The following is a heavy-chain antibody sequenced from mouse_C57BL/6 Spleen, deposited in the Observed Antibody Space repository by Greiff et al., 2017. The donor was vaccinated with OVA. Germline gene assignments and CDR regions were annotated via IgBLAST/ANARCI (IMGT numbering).Heavy chain of an antibody. J-gene: IGHJ3*01. CDR3: ARPYLTTVVAGEFAY. V-gene: IGHV1-80*01. CDR1: GYAFSSYW. D-gene: IGHD1-1*01. Sequence: QVQLKQSGAELVKPGASVKISCKASGYAFSSYWMNWVKQRPGKGLEWIGQIYPGDGDTNYNGKFKGKATLTADKSSSTAYMQLSSLTSEDSAVYFCARPYLTTVVAGEFAYWGQGTLVTVSA. CDR2: IYPGDGDT.